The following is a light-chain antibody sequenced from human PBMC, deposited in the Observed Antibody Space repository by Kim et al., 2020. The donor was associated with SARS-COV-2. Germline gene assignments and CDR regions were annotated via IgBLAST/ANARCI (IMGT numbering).Light chain of an antibody. J-gene: IGKJ4*01. Sequence: AIQMTQSPSSLSASVGDRVTVTCRASQDITNDLGWYQQKPGKAPKLLIYGASKLQSGVPARFSGSGYGTDFSLTISSLQPEDSATYYCRQDYNYPLTFGGGTKVDIK. CDR1: QDITND. CDR3: RQDYNYPLT. CDR2: GAS. V-gene: IGKV1-6*01.